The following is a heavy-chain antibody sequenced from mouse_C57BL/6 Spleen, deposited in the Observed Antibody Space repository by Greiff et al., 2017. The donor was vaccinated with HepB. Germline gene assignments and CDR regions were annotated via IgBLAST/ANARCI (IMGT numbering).Heavy chain of an antibody. V-gene: IGHV1-74*01. CDR1: GYTFPSYW. CDR2: IHPSDSDT. CDR3: AIGGGRISFDY. Sequence: QVQLQQPGAELVKPGASVKVSCKASGYTFPSYWMHWVKQRPGQGLEWIGRIHPSDSDTNYNQKFKGKATLTVDKSSSTAYMQPSSLTSEDSAVYYWAIGGGRISFDYWGQGTTLTVSS. J-gene: IGHJ2*01.